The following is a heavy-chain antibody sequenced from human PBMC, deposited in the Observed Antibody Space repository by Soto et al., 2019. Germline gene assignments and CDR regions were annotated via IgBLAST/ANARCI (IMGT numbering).Heavy chain of an antibody. J-gene: IGHJ5*02. CDR1: GGSISSYY. CDR3: ARARGRITGWFDP. Sequence: SETLSLTCTVSGGSISSYYWNWIRQPPGKGLEWIGYIYYSGSTKYNPSLKSRVTISVDTSKNQFSLKLSSVTAADTAVYYCARARGRITGWFDPWGQGTLVTVSS. V-gene: IGHV4-59*01. CDR2: IYYSGST. D-gene: IGHD3-16*01.